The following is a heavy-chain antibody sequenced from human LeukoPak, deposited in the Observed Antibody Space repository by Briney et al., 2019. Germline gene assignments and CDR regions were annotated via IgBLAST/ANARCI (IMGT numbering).Heavy chain of an antibody. CDR1: GYTFTNYY. D-gene: IGHD1-26*01. J-gene: IGHJ3*02. Sequence: ASVKVSCKASGYTFTNYYMHWLRQAPGQGLEWMGMINPSGGGTGYAQRFQGRVTMTRDTSTSTVYMDLSSLRSEDTAVYYCARVSMGATYFRAFDIWGQGIMVTVSS. CDR2: INPSGGGT. V-gene: IGHV1-46*01. CDR3: ARVSMGATYFRAFDI.